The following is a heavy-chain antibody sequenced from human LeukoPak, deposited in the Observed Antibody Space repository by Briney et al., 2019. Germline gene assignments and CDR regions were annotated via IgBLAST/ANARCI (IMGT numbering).Heavy chain of an antibody. CDR1: GFTFSSYA. D-gene: IGHD1-1*01. V-gene: IGHV3-64D*06. CDR3: VKSGTRGTTTPS. Sequence: GGSLRLSCSASGFTFSSYAMHWVRQAPGKGLEYVSSISSDGSTTYYIDSVKGRFIISRDNSKNTLYLQMSSLRAEDTAVYYCVKSGTRGTTTPSWGQGTLVAVSS. J-gene: IGHJ5*02. CDR2: ISSDGSTT.